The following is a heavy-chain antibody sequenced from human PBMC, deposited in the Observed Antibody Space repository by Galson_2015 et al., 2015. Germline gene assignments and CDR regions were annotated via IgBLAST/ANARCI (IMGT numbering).Heavy chain of an antibody. CDR3: ARVGSGWYTRYFDL. J-gene: IGHJ2*01. V-gene: IGHV3-53*01. CDR2: IYSGGNT. Sequence: VSVIYSGGNTYYADSVKGRFTISRDNSKNTLYLQMNSLRDEDTAVYYCARVGSGWYTRYFDLWGRGTLVTVSS. D-gene: IGHD6-19*01.